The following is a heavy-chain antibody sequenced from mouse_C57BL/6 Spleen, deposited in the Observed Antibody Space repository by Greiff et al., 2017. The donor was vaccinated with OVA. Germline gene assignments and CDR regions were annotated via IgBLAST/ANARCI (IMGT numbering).Heavy chain of an antibody. D-gene: IGHD2-4*01. CDR2: IWRGGST. CDR3: AKSYDSPYFDV. CDR1: GFSLTSYG. V-gene: IGHV2-5*01. Sequence: VKLVESGPGLVQPSQSLSITCTVSGFSLTSYGVHWVRQSPGKGLEWLGVIWRGGSTDYNAAFMSRLSITKDNSKSQVFFKMNSLQADDTAIYYCAKSYDSPYFDVWGTGTTVTVSS. J-gene: IGHJ1*03.